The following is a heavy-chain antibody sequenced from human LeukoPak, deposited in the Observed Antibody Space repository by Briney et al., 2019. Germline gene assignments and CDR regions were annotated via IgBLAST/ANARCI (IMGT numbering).Heavy chain of an antibody. J-gene: IGHJ3*02. V-gene: IGHV3-33*01. CDR1: GFTFSSYG. CDR3: ARGRLRYFDWLPKDDAFDI. Sequence: GRSLRLSCAASGFTFSSYGMHWVRQAPGKGLEWVAVIWYDGSNKYYADSVKGRFTISRDNSKNTLYLQMNSLRAEDTAVYYCARGRLRYFDWLPKDDAFDIWGQGTMVTVSS. CDR2: IWYDGSNK. D-gene: IGHD3-9*01.